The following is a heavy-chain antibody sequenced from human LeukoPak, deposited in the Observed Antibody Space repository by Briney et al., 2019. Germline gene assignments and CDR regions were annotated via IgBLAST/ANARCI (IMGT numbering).Heavy chain of an antibody. J-gene: IGHJ4*02. CDR3: AKGRRSKYYYDSSALDY. CDR2: ISWDGGST. Sequence: GGSLRLSCAASGFTFDVYAMHCVRHTPGKSLEWVSLISWDGGSTNYADSVKGRFTISRDNSKNSLYLQLNSLRAEDTALYYCAKGRRSKYYYDSSALDYWGQGTLVTVSS. CDR1: GFTFDVYA. V-gene: IGHV3-43D*03. D-gene: IGHD3-22*01.